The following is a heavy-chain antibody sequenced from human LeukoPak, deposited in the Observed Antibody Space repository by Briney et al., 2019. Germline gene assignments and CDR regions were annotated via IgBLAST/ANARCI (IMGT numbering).Heavy chain of an antibody. CDR3: ARVGLYCSSTSCYVKYYYYYYMDV. CDR2: VNLYCSST. V-gene: IGHV3-20*04. CDR1: GFTVADYG. J-gene: IGHJ6*03. D-gene: IGHD2-2*01. Sequence: GGSLTLSCAASGFTVADYGMSWVRHPPREGTGWDSVVNLYCSSTSYSSSWNGRLTISRENAKNSLYLQMNSLRAEDTALYYCARVGLYCSSTSCYVKYYYYYYMDVWGKGTTVTVSS.